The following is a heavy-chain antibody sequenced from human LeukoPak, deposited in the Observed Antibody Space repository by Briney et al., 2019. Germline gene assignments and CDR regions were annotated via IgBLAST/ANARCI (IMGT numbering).Heavy chain of an antibody. CDR3: AKDPYRASSGLVDY. CDR2: ISGSGGTT. V-gene: IGHV3-23*01. D-gene: IGHD5-12*01. CDR1: GFTFSNYA. J-gene: IGHJ4*02. Sequence: GGSLRPSCATSGFTFSNYAVSWVRQAPGKGLEWVSSISGSGGTTYYADSVKGRFTISRDNSKNTPYLQMNSLRAEDTAVYYCAKDPYRASSGLVDYWGQGTLVTVSS.